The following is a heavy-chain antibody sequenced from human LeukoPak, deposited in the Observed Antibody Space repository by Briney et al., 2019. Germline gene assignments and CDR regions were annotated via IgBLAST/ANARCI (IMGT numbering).Heavy chain of an antibody. CDR2: ISGSGGST. V-gene: IGHV3-23*01. CDR3: AKDGSITIFGVVIGNRFDP. J-gene: IGHJ5*02. D-gene: IGHD3-3*01. CDR1: GFTFSSYA. Sequence: GGSLRLSCAASGFTFSSYAMSWVRQAPGKGLEWVSAISGSGGSTYYADSVKGRFTISRDNSKNTLYLQMNSLRAEDTAVYYCAKDGSITIFGVVIGNRFDPWGQGTLVTVSS.